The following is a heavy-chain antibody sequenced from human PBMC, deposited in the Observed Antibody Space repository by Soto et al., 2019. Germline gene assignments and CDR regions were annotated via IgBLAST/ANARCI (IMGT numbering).Heavy chain of an antibody. CDR2: IWNDASNK. J-gene: IGHJ6*03. Sequence: GGSLRLSCAASGFTLNRYGMHWVRQAPGKGLEWVAVIWNDASNKYYADSVKGRFTISRDNSKNTVYLQMYGLRAEDTAVYYCARLQSDYYHYYMDVWGKGTTVTVSS. CDR1: GFTLNRYG. D-gene: IGHD4-4*01. V-gene: IGHV3-33*01. CDR3: ARLQSDYYHYYMDV.